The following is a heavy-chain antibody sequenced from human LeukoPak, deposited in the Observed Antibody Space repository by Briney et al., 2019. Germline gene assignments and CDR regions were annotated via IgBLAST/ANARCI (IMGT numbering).Heavy chain of an antibody. D-gene: IGHD1-26*01. CDR3: AREPHSSGSYSGDAFAI. V-gene: IGHV4-61*02. CDR1: GGSISSGSYF. J-gene: IGHJ3*02. Sequence: SETLSLTCTVSGGSISSGSYFWSWIRQPAGKGLEWIGRIYISGSTNYNASLKSRVTISIDTSKNQLSLKLSSVTAADTAVYYCAREPHSSGSYSGDAFAIWRESTMVTVSS. CDR2: IYISGST.